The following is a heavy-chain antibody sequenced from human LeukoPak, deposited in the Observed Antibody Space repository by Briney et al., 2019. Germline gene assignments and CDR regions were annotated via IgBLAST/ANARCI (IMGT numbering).Heavy chain of an antibody. CDR2: IHYDGSNN. Sequence: GGSLRLSCAASGFTFSSYAMHWVRQAPGKGLEWVAFIHYDGSNNYYADSVKGRFTISRGNAKNSLYLQMNSLRAEDTAVYYCARDQFWSGYSKFDYWGQGTLVTVSS. CDR1: GFTFSSYA. J-gene: IGHJ4*02. CDR3: ARDQFWSGYSKFDY. D-gene: IGHD3-3*01. V-gene: IGHV3-30*02.